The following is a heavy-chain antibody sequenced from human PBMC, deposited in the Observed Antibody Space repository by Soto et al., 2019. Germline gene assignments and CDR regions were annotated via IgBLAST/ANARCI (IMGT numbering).Heavy chain of an antibody. CDR2: IYSSGST. J-gene: IGHJ4*02. V-gene: IGHV4-59*01. Sequence: PSETLSLTCTVSGGSITSYYWSWIRQPPGKGLEWIGYIYSSGSTNYNPSLKSRVTISVDTSTNQFSLKLSSVTAADTAVYYCARAAGSGTFLFDFWGQGTLVTVSS. CDR3: ARAAGSGTFLFDF. CDR1: GGSITSYY. D-gene: IGHD3-10*01.